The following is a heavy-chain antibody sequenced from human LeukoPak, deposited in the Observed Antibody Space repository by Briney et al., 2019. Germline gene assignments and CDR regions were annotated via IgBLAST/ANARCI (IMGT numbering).Heavy chain of an antibody. D-gene: IGHD2-2*01. CDR2: ISSSSSYI. CDR3: ARELGMPSSIDY. CDR1: GFTFSSYS. J-gene: IGHJ4*02. Sequence: PGGSLRLSCAASGFTFSSYSMNLVRQAPGKGLEWVSSISSSSSYIYYADSVKGRFTISRDNAKNSLYLQMNSLRAEDTAVYYCARELGMPSSIDYWGQGTLVTVSS. V-gene: IGHV3-21*01.